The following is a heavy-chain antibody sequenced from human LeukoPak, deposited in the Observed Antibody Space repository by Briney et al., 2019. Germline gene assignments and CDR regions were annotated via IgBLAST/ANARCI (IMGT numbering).Heavy chain of an antibody. CDR1: GGSISSSYYY. Sequence: SETLSLTCTVSGGSISSSYYYWGWIRQPPGKGLEWIGSIYSSGSTYYNPSLKSRVTISVDTSKNQFSLKLTSVTAADTAVYYCARGAGGKKYDFWSGYFIYYYGMDVWGQGTTVTVSS. CDR3: ARGAGGKKYDFWSGYFIYYYGMDV. V-gene: IGHV4-39*01. CDR2: IYSSGST. J-gene: IGHJ6*02. D-gene: IGHD3-3*01.